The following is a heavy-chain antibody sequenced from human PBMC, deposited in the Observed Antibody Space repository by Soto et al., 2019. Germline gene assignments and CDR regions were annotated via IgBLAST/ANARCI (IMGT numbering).Heavy chain of an antibody. CDR3: ARGYDSSGYTYYYYGMDV. CDR2: INSDGSST. D-gene: IGHD3-22*01. Sequence: VQLVESGGGLVQPGGSLRLSCAASGFTFSSYWMHWVRQAPGKGLVWVSRINSDGSSTSYADSVKGRFTISRDNAKNTLYLQMNSLRAEDTAVYYCARGYDSSGYTYYYYGMDVWGQGTTVTVSS. CDR1: GFTFSSYW. V-gene: IGHV3-74*01. J-gene: IGHJ6*02.